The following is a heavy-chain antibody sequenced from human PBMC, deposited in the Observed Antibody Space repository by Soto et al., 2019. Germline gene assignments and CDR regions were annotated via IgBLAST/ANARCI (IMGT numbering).Heavy chain of an antibody. Sequence: QVKLVQSGTEVKKPGASMKVSCKASGYSFGTSGISWVRQAPGQGLEWMGWISAYNGNTNYEQKLQDRVTMTTDTSTNTSYLEMRSLRSDETAVYYCARAGQYYDSSGYANWGQGTLVTVSS. D-gene: IGHD3-22*01. V-gene: IGHV1-18*01. CDR1: GYSFGTSG. CDR2: ISAYNGNT. J-gene: IGHJ4*02. CDR3: ARAGQYYDSSGYAN.